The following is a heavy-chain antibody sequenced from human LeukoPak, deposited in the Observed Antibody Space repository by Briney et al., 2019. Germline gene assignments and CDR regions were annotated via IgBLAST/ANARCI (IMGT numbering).Heavy chain of an antibody. CDR3: AKGTLGHCNGASCYPLDY. CDR1: GFTVSSNY. CDR2: LYSGGKT. D-gene: IGHD2-15*01. J-gene: IGHJ4*02. V-gene: IGHV3-53*01. Sequence: GGSLRLSCAASGFTVSSNYMSWVRQPPGKGLEWLSVLYSGGKTYYADSVKGRFTISRDNSKSTLYLQMNSLRAEDTAVYFCAKGTLGHCNGASCYPLDYWGQGTLVTVSS.